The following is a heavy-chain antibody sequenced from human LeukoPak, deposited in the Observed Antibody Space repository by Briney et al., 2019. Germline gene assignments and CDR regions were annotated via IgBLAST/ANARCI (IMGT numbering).Heavy chain of an antibody. Sequence: SETLSLTWTVSGYSIASGYYWGWIRQSPGKGLEWIGSLYHSGRTSYNPSLKSRVTMSADTAKNQFSLKVTSVTAADTAVYYCARDTTGRFDYWGQGTLVTVSS. D-gene: IGHD1-1*01. CDR3: ARDTTGRFDY. V-gene: IGHV4-38-2*02. CDR2: LYHSGRT. J-gene: IGHJ4*02. CDR1: GYSIASGYY.